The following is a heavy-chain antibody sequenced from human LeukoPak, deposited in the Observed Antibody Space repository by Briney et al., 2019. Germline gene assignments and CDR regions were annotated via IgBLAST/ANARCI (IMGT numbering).Heavy chain of an antibody. V-gene: IGHV3-11*04. D-gene: IGHD1-1*01. CDR1: GFTFSDYY. CDR3: ARDHGVQLRLGVDGMDV. J-gene: IGHJ6*02. Sequence: PGGSLRLSCTASGFTFSDYYMNWIRQAPGKGLEWISYISPKSETKYYADSVKGRFTVSRDNTKNSLFLQMNSLRAEDTAVYYCARDHGVQLRLGVDGMDVWGQGTTVTVSS. CDR2: ISPKSETK.